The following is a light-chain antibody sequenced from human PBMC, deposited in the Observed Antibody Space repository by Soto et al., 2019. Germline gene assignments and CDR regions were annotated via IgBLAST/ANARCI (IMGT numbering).Light chain of an antibody. J-gene: IGKJ4*01. CDR1: QGIRDD. CDR3: LQHNTYPLT. V-gene: IGKV1-17*01. CDR2: SAS. Sequence: IQMTQSPSSLSASVGDRVTITCRASQGIRDDLGWYKHKPGKAPKRLIYSASSLQGGVTSRVSASGSGTEVTLTISSMQPEEFATYYCLQHNTYPLTFGGGTKVQIK.